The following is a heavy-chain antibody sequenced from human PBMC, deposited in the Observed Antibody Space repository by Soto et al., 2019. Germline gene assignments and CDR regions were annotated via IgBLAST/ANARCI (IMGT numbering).Heavy chain of an antibody. CDR3: ARGGLYCSSTSCYAPYNWFDP. D-gene: IGHD2-2*01. CDR2: ISAYNGNT. CDR1: GYTFTSYG. J-gene: IGHJ5*02. V-gene: IGHV1-18*01. Sequence: ASVKVSCKASGYTFTSYGISWVRQAPGQGLEWMGWISAYNGNTKYSQKLQGRVTMTTDTSASTAYMELSSLRSEDTAVYYCARGGLYCSSTSCYAPYNWFDPWGQG.